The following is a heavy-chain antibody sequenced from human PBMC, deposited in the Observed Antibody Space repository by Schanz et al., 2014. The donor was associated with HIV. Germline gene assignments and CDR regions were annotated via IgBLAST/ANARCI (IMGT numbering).Heavy chain of an antibody. CDR3: AKPEYDSRGNSQSHFDS. J-gene: IGHJ4*02. Sequence: EVQLLESGGGLVQPGGSLRLSCAASGFTFSSYAMSWVRQAPGKGLEWVSAISGSISTTFYADSVKGRFTISRDKSKNTLYLQMTTLRTEDTAVYYCAKPEYDSRGNSQSHFDSWGQGTLVTVSS. D-gene: IGHD3-22*01. CDR1: GFTFSSYA. V-gene: IGHV3-23*01. CDR2: ISGSISTT.